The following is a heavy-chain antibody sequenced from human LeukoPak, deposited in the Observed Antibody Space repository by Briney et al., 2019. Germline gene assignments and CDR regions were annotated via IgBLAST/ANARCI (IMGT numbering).Heavy chain of an antibody. J-gene: IGHJ4*02. CDR1: GITLSAYT. CDR3: ASDRSLIASLYYFDN. Sequence: PGGSLRLSCAASGITLSAYTMYWIRQAPGKGLEWVSSISGSGSYIFYADSVKGRFTISRDNAKNSLYLQMNSLRAEDTAVYYCASDRSLIASLYYFDNWGQGTLVTVSS. CDR2: ISGSGSYI. V-gene: IGHV3-21*01. D-gene: IGHD3-22*01.